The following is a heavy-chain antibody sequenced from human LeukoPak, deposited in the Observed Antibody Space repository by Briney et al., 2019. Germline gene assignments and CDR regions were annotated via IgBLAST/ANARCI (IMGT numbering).Heavy chain of an antibody. Sequence: PSETLSLTCTVSGGSISSGDYYWSWIRQPPGKGLEWIGYIYYSGSTYYNPSLKSRVTISVDTSKNQFSLKLSSVTAADTAVYYCARSVLLWFGELFVDYWGQGTLVTVSS. CDR2: IYYSGST. V-gene: IGHV4-30-4*01. J-gene: IGHJ4*02. D-gene: IGHD3-10*01. CDR3: ARSVLLWFGELFVDY. CDR1: GGSISSGDYY.